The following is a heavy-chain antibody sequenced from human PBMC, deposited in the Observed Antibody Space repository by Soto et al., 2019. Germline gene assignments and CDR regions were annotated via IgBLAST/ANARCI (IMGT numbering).Heavy chain of an antibody. CDR1: GFTFSGFD. CDR2: IGTAGDT. D-gene: IGHD2-15*01. V-gene: IGHV3-13*01. CDR3: ARGQEVGAHFFDS. J-gene: IGHJ4*02. Sequence: XVSLRLSCEASGFTFSGFDMHWVRQPTGKGLEWVSTIGTAGDTYYAVSVKGRFTISRDNAKNSLSLQMNSLRAGDTAVYFCARGQEVGAHFFDSWGQGTQVTVSS.